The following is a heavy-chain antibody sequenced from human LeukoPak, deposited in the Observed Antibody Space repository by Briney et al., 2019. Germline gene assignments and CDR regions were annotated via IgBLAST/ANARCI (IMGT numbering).Heavy chain of an antibody. CDR2: TVGSGGRT. D-gene: IGHD1-26*01. J-gene: IGHJ3*02. V-gene: IGHV3-23*01. CDR1: GFTFSNYA. Sequence: GESLRLSCAASGFTFSNYAMSWVRQAPGKGLEWDSTTVGSGGRTYYADSAKGRFTISRDNAKNTLYLQMNSLGADDTAVYYCARAWWDLRAFDMWGQGTLVTVSS. CDR3: ARAWWDLRAFDM.